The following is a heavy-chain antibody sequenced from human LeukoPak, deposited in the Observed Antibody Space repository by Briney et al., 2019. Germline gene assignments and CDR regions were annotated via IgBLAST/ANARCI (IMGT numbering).Heavy chain of an antibody. CDR1: GFTFSGYG. V-gene: IGHV3-30*18. CDR3: AKGGASGWLFDY. J-gene: IGHJ4*02. D-gene: IGHD6-19*01. Sequence: GGSLRLSCAASGFTFSGYGMHWVRQAPGKGLEWVTVISYDGSNKYYADSVKGRFTISRDNSKNTLYLQMNSLRAEDTAVYYCAKGGASGWLFDYWGQGTLVTASS. CDR2: ISYDGSNK.